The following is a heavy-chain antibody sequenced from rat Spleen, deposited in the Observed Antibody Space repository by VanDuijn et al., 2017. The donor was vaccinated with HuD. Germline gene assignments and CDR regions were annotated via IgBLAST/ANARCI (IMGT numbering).Heavy chain of an antibody. V-gene: IGHV5-25*01. J-gene: IGHJ1*01. CDR3: ARHGLGSWYFDF. CDR1: GFTFINYY. Sequence: EVQLVVSGGGLVQPGRSMKLSCAASGFTFINYYMAWVRQAPTKGLEWVASISTGGGNTYYRDSVKGRFTISRDNAKSTLYLQMNSLRSEDTATYYCARHGLGSWYFDFWGPGTMVTVSS. CDR2: ISTGGGNT. D-gene: IGHD5-1*01.